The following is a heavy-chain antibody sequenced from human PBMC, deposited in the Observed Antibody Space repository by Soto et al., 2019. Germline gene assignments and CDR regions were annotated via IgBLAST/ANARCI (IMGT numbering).Heavy chain of an antibody. CDR3: ARGFPLWFEP. Sequence: QVQLVQSGAEEKKPGATVKVSCKASGYTFTSYAMDWVRQAPGQRLEWMGWINAGNGNTKYSQKFQGRVTITRDTSASTAYMELSSLRSEATAVYYCARGFPLWFEPWGQGTLVTVSS. J-gene: IGHJ5*02. CDR2: INAGNGNT. D-gene: IGHD3-3*01. V-gene: IGHV1-3*05. CDR1: GYTFTSYA.